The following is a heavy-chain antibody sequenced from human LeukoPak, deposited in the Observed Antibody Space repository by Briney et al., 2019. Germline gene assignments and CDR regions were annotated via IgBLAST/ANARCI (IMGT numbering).Heavy chain of an antibody. CDR2: IYTSGST. V-gene: IGHV4-61*02. Sequence: SETLSLTCTVSGGSISSGSYYWSWIRQPAGEGLEWIGRIYTSGSTNYNPSLKSRVTISVDTSKNQFSLKLSSLTAADTAVYYCARGADSSGYYPEYFQHWGQGTLVTVSS. CDR1: GGSISSGSYY. CDR3: ARGADSSGYYPEYFQH. D-gene: IGHD3-22*01. J-gene: IGHJ1*01.